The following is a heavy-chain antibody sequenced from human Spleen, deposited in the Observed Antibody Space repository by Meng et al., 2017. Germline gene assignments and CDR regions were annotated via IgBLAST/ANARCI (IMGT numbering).Heavy chain of an antibody. CDR1: YDSISSIDW. J-gene: IGHJ4*02. V-gene: IGHV4/OR15-8*02. D-gene: IGHD6-19*01. CDR2: IYHGGDT. Sequence: QVQPQESGPGLETCSETLSLTWSVSYDSISSIDWWSWVRQPPGKGLEWIGEIYHGGDTNYNPSLKSRVTIAIDRSKNQFSLKLSSVTAADTAVYYCASWIYSCGWQWGQGTLVTVSS. CDR3: ASWIYSCGWQ.